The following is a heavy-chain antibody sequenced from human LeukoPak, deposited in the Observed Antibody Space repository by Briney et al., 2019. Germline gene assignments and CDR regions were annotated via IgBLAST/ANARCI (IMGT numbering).Heavy chain of an antibody. CDR1: GYTFTGYY. D-gene: IGHD3-3*01. V-gene: IGHV1-69*05. CDR2: IIPIFGTA. J-gene: IGHJ4*02. CDR3: ARELYDFWSGYYGY. Sequence: ASVKVSCKASGYTFTGYYMHWVRQAPGQGLEWMGGIIPIFGTANYAQKFQGRVTITTDESTSTAYMELSSLRSEDTAVYYCARELYDFWSGYYGYWGQGTLVTVSS.